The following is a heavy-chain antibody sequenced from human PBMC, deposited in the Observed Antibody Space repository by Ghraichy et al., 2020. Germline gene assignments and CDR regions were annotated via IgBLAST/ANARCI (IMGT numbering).Heavy chain of an antibody. CDR1: GGSFSGYY. D-gene: IGHD3-10*01. CDR3: ARFFRRGSGSYGWYYYYGMDV. Sequence: SETLSLTCAVYGGSFSGYYWSWIRQPPGKGLEWIGEINHSGSTNYNPSLKSRVTISVDTSKNQFSLKLSSVTAADTAVYYCARFFRRGSGSYGWYYYYGMDVWGQGTTVTVSS. J-gene: IGHJ6*02. CDR2: INHSGST. V-gene: IGHV4-34*01.